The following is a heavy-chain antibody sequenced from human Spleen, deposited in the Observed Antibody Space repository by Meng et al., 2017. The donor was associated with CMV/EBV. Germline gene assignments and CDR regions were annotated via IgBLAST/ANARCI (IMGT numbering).Heavy chain of an antibody. D-gene: IGHD6-6*01. Sequence: GESLKISCKGSGYSFTSYWIGWVRQMPGKGLEWMGIIYPGDSDTRYSPSFQGQVTISADKTISTAYLQWSSLKPSDTAMYYCARHEYSSPTHYYYYYGMDVWGQGTTVTVSS. CDR3: ARHEYSSPTHYYYYYGMDV. CDR1: GYSFTSYW. CDR2: IYPGDSDT. V-gene: IGHV5-51*01. J-gene: IGHJ6*02.